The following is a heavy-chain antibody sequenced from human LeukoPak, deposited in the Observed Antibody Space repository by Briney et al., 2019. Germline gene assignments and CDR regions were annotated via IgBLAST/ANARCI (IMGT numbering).Heavy chain of an antibody. CDR1: GGSVSSYEYY. J-gene: IGHJ4*02. Sequence: PSETLSLTCTVSGGSVSSYEYYWGWIRQPPGKGLEWIGNTYYSGSTYYNPSLKSRLTMSVDTSKNQFSLKMSSVTAADTAVYYCARLSKGQYFDYIFDHWGQGALVTVSS. V-gene: IGHV4-39*01. D-gene: IGHD3-9*01. CDR2: TYYSGST. CDR3: ARLSKGQYFDYIFDH.